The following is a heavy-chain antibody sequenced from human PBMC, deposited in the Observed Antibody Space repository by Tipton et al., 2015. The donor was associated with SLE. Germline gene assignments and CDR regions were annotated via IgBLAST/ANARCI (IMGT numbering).Heavy chain of an antibody. CDR2: IYYSGST. D-gene: IGHD2-21*01. CDR1: GGSLSGYY. V-gene: IGHV4-34*11. Sequence: TLSLTCAVYGGSLSGYYWSWIRQSPGKGLEWIATIYYSGSTYYNPSLKSRVTISVDMSKNQFFLNLSSVTAADTAVYYCAGPIRQDGFDIWGQGTMVTVSS. CDR3: AGPIRQDGFDI. J-gene: IGHJ3*02.